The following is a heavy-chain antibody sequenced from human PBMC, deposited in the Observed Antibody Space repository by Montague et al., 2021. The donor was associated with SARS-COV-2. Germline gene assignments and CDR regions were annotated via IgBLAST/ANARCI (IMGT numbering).Heavy chain of an antibody. J-gene: IGHJ6*02. Sequence: SETLSLTCTVSGGSISSYYWSWIRQPAGKGLEWIGRIYTSGSAXXXPSXXXRVTMSVDTSKNQFSLKLSSVTAADTAAYYCAREAWFGDKTSASEYYGMDVRGQGTTVTVSS. CDR1: GGSISSYY. CDR2: IYTSGSA. D-gene: IGHD3-10*01. CDR3: AREAWFGDKTSASEYYGMDV. V-gene: IGHV4-4*07.